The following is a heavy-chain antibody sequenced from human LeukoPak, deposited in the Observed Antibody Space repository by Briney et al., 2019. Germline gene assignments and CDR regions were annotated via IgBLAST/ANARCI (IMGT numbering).Heavy chain of an antibody. CDR2: IKKDGSAK. J-gene: IGHJ4*02. V-gene: IGHV3-7*03. CDR1: GFTFSSYW. CDR3: ARFRGDLDFDY. Sequence: PGGSLRLSCTASGFTFSSYWMNWVRQAPGKGLEWVAGIKKDGSAKFYVDSVKGRFTISRDNTKNSLYLQMNSLRAEDTAVYYCARFRGDLDFDYWGQGTLVTVSS. D-gene: IGHD3-16*01.